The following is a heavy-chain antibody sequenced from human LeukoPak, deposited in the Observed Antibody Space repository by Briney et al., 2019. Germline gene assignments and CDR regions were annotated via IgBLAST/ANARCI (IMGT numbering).Heavy chain of an antibody. J-gene: IGHJ6*02. V-gene: IGHV1-69*01. CDR1: GGTFSSYA. CDR2: IIPIFGTA. Sequence: ASVKVSCKASGGTFSSYAISWVRQAPGQGLEWMGGIIPIFGTANYAQKFQGRVTITADESTGTAYMELSSLRSEDTAVYYCATLGGTVVTRSGMDVWGQGTTVTVSS. D-gene: IGHD4-23*01. CDR3: ATLGGTVVTRSGMDV.